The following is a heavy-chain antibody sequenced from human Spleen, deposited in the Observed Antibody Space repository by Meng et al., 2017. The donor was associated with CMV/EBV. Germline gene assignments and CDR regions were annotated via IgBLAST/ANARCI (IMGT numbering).Heavy chain of an antibody. V-gene: IGHV3-33*01. D-gene: IGHD6-6*01. J-gene: IGHJ4*02. CDR2: IWHDGSKK. CDR3: ARDRSQLAAGIDY. Sequence: FGLIFRSYGMNWVRQAPGKGLEWVAVIWHDGSKKYYGDSVKGQFTVSRDNSKNTLFLQLNSLRAEDTAVYYCARDRSQLAAGIDYWGQGTLVTVSS. CDR1: GLIFRSYG.